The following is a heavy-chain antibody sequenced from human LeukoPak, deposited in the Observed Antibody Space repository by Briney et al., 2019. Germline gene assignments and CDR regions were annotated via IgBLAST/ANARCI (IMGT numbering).Heavy chain of an antibody. CDR2: IYHSGST. CDR1: GYSISSGYD. J-gene: IGHJ5*02. D-gene: IGHD4-23*01. Sequence: SETLSLTCALSGYSISSGYDWGWIRPPPGKGLEWIGSIYHSGSTYYNPSLKRRLTISVDTSKNQFSLKLSSVTAADTAVYYCAGHAARNSRGWFDPWGQGTLVTVSS. CDR3: AGHAARNSRGWFDP. V-gene: IGHV4-38-2*01.